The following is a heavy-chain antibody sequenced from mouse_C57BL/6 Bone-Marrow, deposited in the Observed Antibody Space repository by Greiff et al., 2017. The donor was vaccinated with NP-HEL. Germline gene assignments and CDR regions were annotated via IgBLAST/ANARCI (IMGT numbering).Heavy chain of an antibody. CDR3: TRGGITTVVYWYFDV. CDR2: IYPGNSDT. V-gene: IGHV1-5*01. CDR1: GYTFTSCW. J-gene: IGHJ1*03. Sequence: VQLQQSGTVLARPGASVKMSCKTSGYTFTSCWMHWVKQRPGQGLEWIGAIYPGNSDTSYNQKFKGKAKLTAVTSASTAYMELSSLTNEDSAVYYCTRGGITTVVYWYFDVWGTGTTVTVSS. D-gene: IGHD1-1*01.